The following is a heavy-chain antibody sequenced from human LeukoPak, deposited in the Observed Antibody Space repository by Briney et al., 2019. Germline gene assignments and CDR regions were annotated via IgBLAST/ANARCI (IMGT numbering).Heavy chain of an antibody. Sequence: SETLSLTCTVSGGSISRYYWTWIRQPPGKGPEWLGYIYSSGSANYSPSLKSRLTISTDTSKNRFSLKLTSVTAADTAVYYCARGNSSGWYAGAGTFDIWGQGTMVTVSS. D-gene: IGHD6-19*01. V-gene: IGHV4-59*13. J-gene: IGHJ3*02. CDR1: GGSISRYY. CDR2: IYSSGSA. CDR3: ARGNSSGWYAGAGTFDI.